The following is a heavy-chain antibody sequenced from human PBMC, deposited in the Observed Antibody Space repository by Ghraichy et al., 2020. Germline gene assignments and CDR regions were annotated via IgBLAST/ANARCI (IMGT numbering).Heavy chain of an antibody. CDR1: GGSISSSNYY. D-gene: IGHD5-24*01. CDR2: IYYSGST. J-gene: IGHJ4*02. V-gene: IGHV4-39*01. Sequence: SETLSLTCTVSGGSISSSNYYWGWIRPPPGKGLEWIGSIYYSGSTYYNPSLKSRVTISVDTSKNQFSLKLSSVTAADTAVYYCARMATITDFDYWGQGTLVTVSS. CDR3: ARMATITDFDY.